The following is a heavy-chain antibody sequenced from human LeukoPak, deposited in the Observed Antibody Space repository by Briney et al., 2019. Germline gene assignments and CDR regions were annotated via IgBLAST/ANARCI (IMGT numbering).Heavy chain of an antibody. CDR2: IHYSGYT. D-gene: IGHD7-27*01. CDR3: ARHWGSDWYFDL. V-gene: IGHV4-59*01. CDR1: GGSISNYY. Sequence: SPSETLSLTCAVSGGSISNYYCSWIRQPPGKGLEWLGYIHYSGYTNYNPSLKSRVTISVDTSKNQFSLNLSSVTAADTAVYYCARHWGSDWYFDLWGRGTLVTVSS. J-gene: IGHJ2*01.